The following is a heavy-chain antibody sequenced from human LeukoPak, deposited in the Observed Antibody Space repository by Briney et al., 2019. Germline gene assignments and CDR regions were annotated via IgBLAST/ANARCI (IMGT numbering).Heavy chain of an antibody. V-gene: IGHV4-59*12. CDR3: ARVRCSGGSCPYYYYYYYMDV. CDR1: GGSIRSYY. D-gene: IGHD2-15*01. J-gene: IGHJ6*03. CDR2: IYYSGST. Sequence: SETLSLTCTVSGGSIRSYYWTWIRQPPGKELEWIGYIYYSGSTNYNPSLKSRVTISVDMSKNQFSLKLSSVTAADTAVYYCARVRCSGGSCPYYYYYYYMDVWGKGTTVTVSS.